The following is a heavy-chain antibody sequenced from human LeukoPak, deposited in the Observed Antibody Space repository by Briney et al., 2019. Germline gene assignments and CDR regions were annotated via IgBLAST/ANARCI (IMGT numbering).Heavy chain of an antibody. CDR3: ARGSIAVAGTPFDY. D-gene: IGHD6-19*01. J-gene: IGHJ4*02. Sequence: SGPGLVKPSQTLSLTCAISGDSVASNSAAWNWIRQSPSRGLEWLGRTYYRSKWYNDYAVSVKSRITINPDTSKNQFSLQLNSVTPEDSAVYYCARGSIAVAGTPFDYWGQGTLVTVSS. CDR1: GDSVASNSAA. CDR2: TYYRSKWYN. V-gene: IGHV6-1*01.